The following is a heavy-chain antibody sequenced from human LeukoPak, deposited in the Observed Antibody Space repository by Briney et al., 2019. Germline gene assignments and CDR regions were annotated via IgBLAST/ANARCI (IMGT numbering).Heavy chain of an antibody. V-gene: IGHV4-34*01. CDR2: INHSGST. CDR3: ARDQDYDFWSGYPLRYFDL. D-gene: IGHD3-3*01. CDR1: GGSFSGYY. J-gene: IGHJ2*01. Sequence: SETLSLTCAVYGGSFSGYYWSWIRQPPGKGLEWIGEINHSGSTNYNPSLKSRVTISVDTSKNQFSLKLSPVTAADTAVYYCARDQDYDFWSGYPLRYFDLWGRGTLVTVSS.